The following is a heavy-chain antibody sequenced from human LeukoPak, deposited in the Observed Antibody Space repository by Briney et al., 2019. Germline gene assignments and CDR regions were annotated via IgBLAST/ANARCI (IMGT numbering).Heavy chain of an antibody. CDR2: INRDGSTI. CDR1: GFTFSSYW. CDR3: ARDYTYGFDQ. Sequence: QPGRSLRLSCAASGFTFSSYWMHCVRQAPGKGLVWVSRINRDGSTITYADSVKGRFTISRDNTKNTLYLQMNSLRAEDTAVYYCARDYTYGFDQWGQGTLVTVSS. D-gene: IGHD5-18*01. V-gene: IGHV3-74*01. J-gene: IGHJ4*02.